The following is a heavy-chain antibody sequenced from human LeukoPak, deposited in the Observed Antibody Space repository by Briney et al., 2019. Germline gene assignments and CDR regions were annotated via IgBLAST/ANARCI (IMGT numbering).Heavy chain of an antibody. CDR3: ARGISVTMVRGVIYPRAYGMDV. V-gene: IGHV4-34*01. D-gene: IGHD3-10*01. CDR2: INHSGST. Sequence: SETLSLTCAVYGGSFSGYYWSWIRQPPGKGLEWIGEINHSGSTNYNPSLKGRVTISVDTSKNQFSLKLSSVTAADTAVYYCARGISVTMVRGVIYPRAYGMDVWGQGTTVTVSS. J-gene: IGHJ6*02. CDR1: GGSFSGYY.